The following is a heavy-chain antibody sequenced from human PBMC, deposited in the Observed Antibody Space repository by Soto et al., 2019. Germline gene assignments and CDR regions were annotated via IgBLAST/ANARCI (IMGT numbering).Heavy chain of an antibody. V-gene: IGHV4-31*02. CDR2: IYYSGST. CDR3: ARDVHKYYYYGMDV. CDR1: GGSISSAGYY. D-gene: IGHD1-1*01. J-gene: IGHJ6*02. Sequence: SDPLSLTWTVSGGSISSAGYYWIWILQHPGKGLEWIGYIYYSGSTYYNPSLKSRVTISVDTSKNQFSLKLSSVTAADTAVYYCARDVHKYYYYGMDVWGQGTTVTVSS.